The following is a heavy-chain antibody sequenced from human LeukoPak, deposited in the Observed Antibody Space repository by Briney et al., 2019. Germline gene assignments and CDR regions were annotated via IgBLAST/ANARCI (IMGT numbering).Heavy chain of an antibody. CDR2: ISSGGAT. D-gene: IGHD7-27*01. CDR1: GFTVSTNY. CDR3: ARDVPNNWGLGH. J-gene: IGHJ4*02. Sequence: GGSLRLSRAASGFTVSTNYFSWVRQAPGKGLEWVSTISSGGATYYVDSVKDRFAVSRDNSKNTLYIQMNSLRAEDTAVYYCARDVPNNWGLGHWGQGTLVTVSS. V-gene: IGHV3-66*01.